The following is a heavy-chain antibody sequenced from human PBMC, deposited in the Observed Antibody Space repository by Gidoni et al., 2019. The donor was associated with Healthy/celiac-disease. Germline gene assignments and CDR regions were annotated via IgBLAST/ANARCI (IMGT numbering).Heavy chain of an antibody. D-gene: IGHD2-21*02. V-gene: IGHV3-15*01. CDR3: TTGDCGGDCYSYYFDY. CDR1: GFTSSNAW. CDR2: IKSKTDGGTT. Sequence: EVQLVESGGGLVKPGGSLRPSCAASGFTSSNAWMSWVRQAPGKGLEWVGRIKSKTDGGTTDYAAPVKGRFTISRDDSKNTLYLQMNSLKTEDTAVYYCTTGDCGGDCYSYYFDYWGQGTLVTVSS. J-gene: IGHJ4*02.